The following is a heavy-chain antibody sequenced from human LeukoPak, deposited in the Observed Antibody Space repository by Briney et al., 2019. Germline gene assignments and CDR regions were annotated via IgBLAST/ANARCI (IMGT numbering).Heavy chain of an antibody. J-gene: IGHJ4*02. D-gene: IGHD2-15*01. Sequence: ASVKVSCKASGGTFSSYAISWVRQAPGQGLEWMGGIIPIFGTANYAQKFQGRVTITADESTSTAYMELSSLRSEDTAVYYCALSYCSGGSCYSSYFDYWGQGTLVTVSS. CDR1: GGTFSSYA. CDR3: ALSYCSGGSCYSSYFDY. CDR2: IIPIFGTA. V-gene: IGHV1-69*13.